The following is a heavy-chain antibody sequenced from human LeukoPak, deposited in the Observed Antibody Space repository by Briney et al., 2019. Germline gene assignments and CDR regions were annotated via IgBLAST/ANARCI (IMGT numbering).Heavy chain of an antibody. Sequence: KPSETLSLTCTVSGGSISSYYWSWIRQPPGKGLEWIGYISFSGSTNYNPPLKSRDTISLDTSKNQFSLKLSSVTAADTAVYYCARQYDAFDIWGQGTMVTVSS. J-gene: IGHJ3*02. CDR1: GGSISSYY. CDR3: ARQYDAFDI. CDR2: ISFSGST. V-gene: IGHV4-59*08.